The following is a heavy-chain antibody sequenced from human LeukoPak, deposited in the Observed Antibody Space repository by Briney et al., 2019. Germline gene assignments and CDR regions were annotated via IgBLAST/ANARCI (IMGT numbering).Heavy chain of an antibody. D-gene: IGHD2-15*01. CDR1: GFTFSSYG. CDR2: ISYDGSNK. J-gene: IGHJ3*02. CDR3: AKHRQQLILDAFDI. Sequence: GGSLRLSCAASGFTFSSYGMHWGRQAPGKGLEWVAVISYDGSNKYYADSVKGRFTISRDNSKNTLYLQMNSLRAEDTAVYYCAKHRQQLILDAFDIWGQGARVTVSS. V-gene: IGHV3-30*18.